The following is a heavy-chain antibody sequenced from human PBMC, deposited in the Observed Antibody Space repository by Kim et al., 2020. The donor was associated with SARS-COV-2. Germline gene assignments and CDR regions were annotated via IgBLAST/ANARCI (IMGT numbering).Heavy chain of an antibody. D-gene: IGHD1-26*01. CDR1: GYTFTGYY. CDR2: INPNSGGT. J-gene: IGHJ6*02. V-gene: IGHV1-2*02. CDR3: ARDSVGEDYSGSYSPWGMDV. Sequence: ASVKVSCKASGYTFTGYYMHWVRQAPGQGLEWMGWINPNSGGTNYAQKFQGRVTMTRDTSISTAYMELSRLRSDDTAVYYCARDSVGEDYSGSYSPWGMDVWGQGTTVTVSS.